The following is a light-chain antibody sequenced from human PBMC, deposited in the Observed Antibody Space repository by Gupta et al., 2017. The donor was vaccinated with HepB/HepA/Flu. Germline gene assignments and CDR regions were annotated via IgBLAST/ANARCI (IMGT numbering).Light chain of an antibody. V-gene: IGLV1-44*01. CDR1: SSNIGTNT. CDR2: GNN. Sequence: QSVVPQPPSASGTPGPRVTISCSGSSSNIGTNTVNWYQQLPGTAPNLLAYGNNQRPSGVPDRFSGSKSGTSASLAISGLQSEDEADYYCAAWDDSRNGVVFGGGTKLTVL. J-gene: IGLJ2*01. CDR3: AAWDDSRNGVV.